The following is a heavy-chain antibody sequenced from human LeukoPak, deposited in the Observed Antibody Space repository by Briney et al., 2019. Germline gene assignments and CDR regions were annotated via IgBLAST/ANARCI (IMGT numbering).Heavy chain of an antibody. D-gene: IGHD3-22*01. J-gene: IGHJ6*03. Sequence: SETLSLTCTVSGGSISSYYWSWIRQPPGKRLEWIGYIYYSGSTNYKPSLKSRVTISVDTSKNQFSLKLSSVTAADTAVYYCARGGYYDSGGYYPYYMDVWGKGTTVTVSS. CDR1: GGSISSYY. V-gene: IGHV4-59*01. CDR3: ARGGYYDSGGYYPYYMDV. CDR2: IYYSGST.